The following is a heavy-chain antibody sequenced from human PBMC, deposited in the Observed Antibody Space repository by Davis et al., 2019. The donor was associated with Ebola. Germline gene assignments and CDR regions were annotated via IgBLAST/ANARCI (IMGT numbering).Heavy chain of an antibody. CDR1: GFTFSSYA. Sequence: GESLKISCAASGFTFSSYAMSWVRQAPGKGLEWVSAISGSGGSTYYADSVKGRFTISRDNSKNTLYLQMNSLRAEDTAVYYCAREGERAFDIWGQGTMVTVSS. V-gene: IGHV3-23*01. D-gene: IGHD3-16*01. CDR3: AREGERAFDI. J-gene: IGHJ3*02. CDR2: ISGSGGST.